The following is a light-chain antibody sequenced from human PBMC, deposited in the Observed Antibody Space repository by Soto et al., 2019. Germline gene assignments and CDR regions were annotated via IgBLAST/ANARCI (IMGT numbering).Light chain of an antibody. CDR3: QQYGSSPIT. CDR2: DAS. Sequence: EIGVTQSPCTLSLSPGERATLSCRAIQSVSSSTYLAWYQQKPGQAPRLLIYDASSRATGIPDRFSGSGSGTDFTLTISRLEPEDFALYYCQQYGSSPITFAQGTRLEIK. V-gene: IGKV3-20*01. J-gene: IGKJ5*01. CDR1: QSVSSSTY.